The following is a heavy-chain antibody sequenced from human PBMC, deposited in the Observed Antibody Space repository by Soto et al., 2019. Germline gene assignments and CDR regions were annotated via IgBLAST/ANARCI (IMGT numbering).Heavy chain of an antibody. CDR2: IIPIFGTA. CDR1: GYTFTSYH. D-gene: IGHD2-21*02. V-gene: IGHV1-69*13. J-gene: IGHJ5*02. CDR3: ARGGLPVVTPWVIRHNWFDP. Sequence: GASVKVSCKASGYTFTSYHISWVRQAPGQGLEWMGGIIPIFGTANYAQKFQGRVTITADESTSTAYMELSSLRSEDTAVYYCARGGLPVVTPWVIRHNWFDPWGQGTLVTVSS.